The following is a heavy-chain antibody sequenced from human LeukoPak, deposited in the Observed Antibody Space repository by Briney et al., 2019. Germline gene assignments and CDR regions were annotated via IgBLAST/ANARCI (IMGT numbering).Heavy chain of an antibody. CDR3: AKDPNIRDYFDY. CDR2: ISGSGGST. CDR1: GFTFRFSNYA. V-gene: IGHV3-23*01. J-gene: IGHJ4*02. Sequence: GGSLRLSCADSGFTFRFSNYAMSWVRQAPGKGLEWVSAISGSGGSTYYADSLKGRFSISRDNSKNTLYLQMNSLRAEDTAVYYCAKDPNIRDYFDYWGQGTLVTVSS. D-gene: IGHD2/OR15-2a*01.